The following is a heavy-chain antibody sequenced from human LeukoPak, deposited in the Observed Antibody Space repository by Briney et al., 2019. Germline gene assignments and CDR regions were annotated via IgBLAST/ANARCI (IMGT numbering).Heavy chain of an antibody. V-gene: IGHV1-18*01. Sequence: GASVKVSCKASGYTFTSYGISWARQAPGQGLEWMGWISAYNGNTNYAQKLQGRVTMTTDTSTSTAYMELRSLRSDDTAVYYCARDGIAAAGNMGFDYWGQGTLVTVSS. CDR2: ISAYNGNT. CDR3: ARDGIAAAGNMGFDY. CDR1: GYTFTSYG. J-gene: IGHJ4*02. D-gene: IGHD6-13*01.